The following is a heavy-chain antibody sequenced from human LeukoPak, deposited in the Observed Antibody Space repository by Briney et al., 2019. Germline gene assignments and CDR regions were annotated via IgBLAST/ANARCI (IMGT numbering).Heavy chain of an antibody. J-gene: IGHJ1*01. CDR1: GFSFSSYA. Sequence: SGGSLRLSCSGSGFSFSSYAMHWVRQAPGKGLQYVSVISDKGVSTSYADSVKGRFTITRDNSKNTVYLQMSSLRAEDTAVYYCVGDGRDGYNKYFHHWGQGALVTVSS. CDR2: ISDKGVST. CDR3: VGDGRDGYNKYFHH. D-gene: IGHD5-24*01. V-gene: IGHV3-64D*06.